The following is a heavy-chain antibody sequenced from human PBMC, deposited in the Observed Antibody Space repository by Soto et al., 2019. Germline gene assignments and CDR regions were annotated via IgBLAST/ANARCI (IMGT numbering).Heavy chain of an antibody. V-gene: IGHV3-21*01. CDR2: ISSSSSYI. Sequence: GGSLRLSCAASGFTFSSYSMNWVRQAPGKGLEWVSSISSSSSYIYYADSVKGRFTISRDNAKNSLYLQMNSLRAEDTAVYYCARGVYCSGGSCYPASVDYWGQGTLVTVSS. CDR1: GFTFSSYS. D-gene: IGHD2-15*01. CDR3: ARGVYCSGGSCYPASVDY. J-gene: IGHJ4*02.